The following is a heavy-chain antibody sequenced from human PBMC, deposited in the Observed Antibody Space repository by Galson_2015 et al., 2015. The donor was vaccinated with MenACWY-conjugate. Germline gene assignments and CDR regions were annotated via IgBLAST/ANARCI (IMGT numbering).Heavy chain of an antibody. CDR3: AVYCSSTRCYGASGGY. J-gene: IGHJ4*02. CDR1: GFTFSSYW. D-gene: IGHD2-2*01. CDR2: INSDGSST. V-gene: IGHV3-74*01. Sequence: SLRLFCAASGFTFSSYWMHWVRQAPGKGLVWVSLINSDGSSTSYADSVKGRFTISRDNAKNTLYLQMNSLRAEDTAVYYCAVYCSSTRCYGASGGYWGQGTLVTVSS.